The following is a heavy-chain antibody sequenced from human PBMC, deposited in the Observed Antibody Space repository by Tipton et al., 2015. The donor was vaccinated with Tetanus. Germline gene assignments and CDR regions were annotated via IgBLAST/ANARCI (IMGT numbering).Heavy chain of an antibody. V-gene: IGHV3-30*18. CDR2: ISYDGSNK. CDR3: AKDNGRSGYDYDDY. D-gene: IGHD5-12*01. Sequence: SLRLSCAASGFTFSSYGMHWVRQAPGKGLEWVAVISYDGSNKYYADSVKGRFTISRDNSKNTLYLQMNSLRAEDTAVYYCAKDNGRSGYDYDDYWGQGILVTVSS. CDR1: GFTFSSYG. J-gene: IGHJ4*02.